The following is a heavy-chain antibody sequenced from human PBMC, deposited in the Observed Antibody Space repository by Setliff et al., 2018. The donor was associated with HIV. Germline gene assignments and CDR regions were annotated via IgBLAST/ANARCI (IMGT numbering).Heavy chain of an antibody. D-gene: IGHD5-12*01. V-gene: IGHV4-34*01. J-gene: IGHJ5*02. Sequence: PSETLSLTCAVYGGSFSGYYWNWIRQTPGKGLEWIGEINHSGNTNHNPSLKSRLTISIDRSKNRFSLNLRSVTAADTAIYYCARVWLHNGADVPRLDPWGQGILVTVSS. CDR1: GGSFSGYY. CDR3: ARVWLHNGADVPRLDP. CDR2: INHSGNT.